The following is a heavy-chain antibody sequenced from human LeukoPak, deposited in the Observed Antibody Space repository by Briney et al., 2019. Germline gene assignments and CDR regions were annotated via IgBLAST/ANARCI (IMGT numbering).Heavy chain of an antibody. V-gene: IGHV3-13*01. Sequence: GGSLRLSCAASGFTFSSYDMHWVRQATGKGLEWVSAIGTAGDTYYPGSVKGRFTISRDNSKNTLYLQMNSLRAEDTAVYYCANGLYSSALYFQHWGQGTLVTVSS. CDR1: GFTFSSYD. CDR3: ANGLYSSALYFQH. D-gene: IGHD6-19*01. CDR2: IGTAGDT. J-gene: IGHJ1*01.